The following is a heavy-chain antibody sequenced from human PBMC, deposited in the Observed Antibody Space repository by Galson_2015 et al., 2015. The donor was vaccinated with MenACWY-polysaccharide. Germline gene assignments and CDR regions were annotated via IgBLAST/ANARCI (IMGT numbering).Heavy chain of an antibody. CDR3: ARDPGVAGPYGMDV. D-gene: IGHD6-19*01. J-gene: IGHJ6*02. V-gene: IGHV7-4-1*02. Sequence: SVKVSCKASGYTFSSFALHWVRQAPGQGLEWMGWINTNTGNPTYVQGSTGRFVFSLDTSVSTAYLQISSLKAEDTAVYFCARDPGVAGPYGMDVWGQGTTVTVSS. CDR2: INTNTGNP. CDR1: GYTFSSFA.